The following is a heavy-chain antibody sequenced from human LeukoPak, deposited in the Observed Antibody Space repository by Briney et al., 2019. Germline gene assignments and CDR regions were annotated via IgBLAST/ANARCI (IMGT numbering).Heavy chain of an antibody. CDR2: IYTSGST. V-gene: IGHV4-4*07. CDR3: AREDYYNSGGYYLDY. D-gene: IGHD3-22*01. J-gene: IGHJ4*02. Sequence: SETLSLTCTVSGGSISSYYWSWIRQPAGKGLEWIGRIYTSGSTNYNPSLKSRVTISVDTSKNQFSLKLSSVTAADTAVYFCAREDYYNSGGYYLDYWGQGTLVTVSS. CDR1: GGSISSYY.